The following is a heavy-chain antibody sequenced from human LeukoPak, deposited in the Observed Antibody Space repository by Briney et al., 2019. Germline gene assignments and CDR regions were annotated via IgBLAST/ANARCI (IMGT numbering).Heavy chain of an antibody. J-gene: IGHJ4*02. CDR1: GFTFSNAW. V-gene: IGHV3-15*01. CDR2: IKSKTDRGTT. CDR3: TTEVVVPYYFDY. Sequence: SGGSLRLSCAASGFTFSNAWMSWVRQAPGKGLEWVGRIKSKTDRGTTDYAAPVKGRFTISRDDSKNTLYLQMNSLKTEDTAVYYCTTEVVVPYYFDYWGQGTLVTVSS. D-gene: IGHD2-2*01.